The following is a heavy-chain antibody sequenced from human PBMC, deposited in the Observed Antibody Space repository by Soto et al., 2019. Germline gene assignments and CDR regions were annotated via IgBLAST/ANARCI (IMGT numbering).Heavy chain of an antibody. CDR1: GGSISSGDYY. Sequence: SETLSLTCTVSGGSISSGDYYWSWIRQPPGKGLERIGYIYYSGSTYYNPSLKSRVTISVDTSKNQFSLKLSSVTAADTAVYYCARVYDSSGYYLVIHAFDIWGQGTMVTVSS. D-gene: IGHD3-22*01. V-gene: IGHV4-30-4*01. CDR3: ARVYDSSGYYLVIHAFDI. J-gene: IGHJ3*02. CDR2: IYYSGST.